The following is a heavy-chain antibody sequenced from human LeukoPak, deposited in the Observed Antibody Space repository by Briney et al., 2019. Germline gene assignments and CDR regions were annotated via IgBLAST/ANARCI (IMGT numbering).Heavy chain of an antibody. D-gene: IGHD2-15*01. V-gene: IGHV1-69*06. CDR2: IIPIFGTA. CDR3: ASGYCSGGSCYSGFDY. J-gene: IGHJ4*02. CDR1: GGTFSSYA. Sequence: GASVKVSCKASGGTFSSYAISWVRQAPGQGLEWMGGIIPIFGTANYAQKFQGRVTITADKSTSTAYMELSSLRSEDTAVYYCASGYCSGGSCYSGFDYWGQGTLVTVSS.